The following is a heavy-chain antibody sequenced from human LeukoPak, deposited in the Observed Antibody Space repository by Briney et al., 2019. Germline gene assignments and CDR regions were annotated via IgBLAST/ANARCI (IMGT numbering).Heavy chain of an antibody. J-gene: IGHJ4*02. V-gene: IGHV4-34*01. D-gene: IGHD2-15*01. Sequence: GSLRLSCAASGFTFTTCAMSWIRQPPGKGLEWIGEINHSGSTNYNPSLKSRVTISVDTSENQFSLKLSSVTAADTAVYYCARLWSTSCSGGSCPHQPNSWGQGTLVTVSS. CDR1: GFTFTTCA. CDR3: ARLWSTSCSGGSCPHQPNS. CDR2: INHSGST.